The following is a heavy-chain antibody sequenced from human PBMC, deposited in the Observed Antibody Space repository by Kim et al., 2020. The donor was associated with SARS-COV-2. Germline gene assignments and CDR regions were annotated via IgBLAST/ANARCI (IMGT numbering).Heavy chain of an antibody. CDR1: GYTFSNYA. CDR2: INAGNGNA. Sequence: ASVKVSCKASGYTFSNYAIHWVRQAPGQRLEWMGWINAGNGNAKYSQKFQGRVTFTRDTSASTAYMELSSLRSEDTAVYYCSRDQYSTCDGWFDPWGQGTPVTVSS. V-gene: IGHV1-3*01. D-gene: IGHD6-6*01. CDR3: SRDQYSTCDGWFDP. J-gene: IGHJ5*02.